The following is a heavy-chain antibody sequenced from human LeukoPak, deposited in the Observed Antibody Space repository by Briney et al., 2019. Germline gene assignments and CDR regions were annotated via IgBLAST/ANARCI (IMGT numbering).Heavy chain of an antibody. CDR1: GFTFSDYL. Sequence: PGGSLRLSCAASGFTFSDYLMSWVRQTPEKGLEFVANINRDSTVRNYVDSVKGRFTISRANAENSVHLQMNSLRADDTAVYYCARDPGSSAFDSWGQGTLVTVSS. CDR2: INRDSTVR. V-gene: IGHV3-7*01. D-gene: IGHD5/OR15-5a*01. J-gene: IGHJ4*02. CDR3: ARDPGSSAFDS.